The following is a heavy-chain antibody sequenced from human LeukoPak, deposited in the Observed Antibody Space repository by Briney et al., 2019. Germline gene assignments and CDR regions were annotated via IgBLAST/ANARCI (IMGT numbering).Heavy chain of an antibody. J-gene: IGHJ6*02. D-gene: IGHD6-19*01. CDR1: GLIFRSNG. V-gene: IGHV3-33*01. Sequence: PGRSLRLSCAASGLIFRSNGMHWVRQAPGKGLEWLAVIWHDGSNQYYADSVKGRFTISRDNSKNTLYLQMNSLRAEDTAVYYCARRDSGEGMDVWGQGTTVTVSS. CDR2: IWHDGSNQ. CDR3: ARRDSGEGMDV.